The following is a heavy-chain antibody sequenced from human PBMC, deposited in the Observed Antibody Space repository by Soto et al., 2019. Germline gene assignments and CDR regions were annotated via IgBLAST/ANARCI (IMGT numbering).Heavy chain of an antibody. J-gene: IGHJ6*02. Sequence: EVQLLESGGGLVQPGGPLGFSCAASEFTFRSYAMSGVGQAPGKGLEWASGISGGGGSTYYAASVKGRFTISRDNSKNTLYLQTNSLRAEDTAVYYCAKERGYNYGYDAMDVWGQGTTVTVSS. CDR3: AKERGYNYGYDAMDV. D-gene: IGHD5-18*01. V-gene: IGHV3-23*01. CDR1: EFTFRSYA. CDR2: ISGGGGST.